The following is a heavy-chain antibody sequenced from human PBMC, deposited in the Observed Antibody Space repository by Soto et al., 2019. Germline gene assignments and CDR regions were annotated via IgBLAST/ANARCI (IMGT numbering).Heavy chain of an antibody. CDR3: AKGRGSSGALFWYFDL. CDR2: ISYDGSNK. D-gene: IGHD3-22*01. V-gene: IGHV3-30*18. Sequence: GGSLRLSCAASGFTFSSYGMHWVRQAPGKGLEWVAVISYDGSNKYYTDSVKGRFTISRDSSRSTLYLQMNSLRPEDTAVYYCAKGRGSSGALFWYFDLWGRGTLVTVSS. J-gene: IGHJ2*01. CDR1: GFTFSSYG.